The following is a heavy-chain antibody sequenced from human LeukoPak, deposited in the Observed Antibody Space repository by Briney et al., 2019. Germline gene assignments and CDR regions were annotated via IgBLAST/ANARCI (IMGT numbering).Heavy chain of an antibody. CDR3: ASLTRSGNFDY. CDR1: GFTFSSYA. Sequence: GGSLRLSCAASGFTFSSYAMHWVRQAPGKGLEWVAVISYDGSNNYYADSVKGRFTISRDNSKNTLYLQMNSLRAEDTAVYYCASLTRSGNFDYWGQGTLVTVSS. J-gene: IGHJ4*02. V-gene: IGHV3-30-3*01. CDR2: ISYDGSNN. D-gene: IGHD2-15*01.